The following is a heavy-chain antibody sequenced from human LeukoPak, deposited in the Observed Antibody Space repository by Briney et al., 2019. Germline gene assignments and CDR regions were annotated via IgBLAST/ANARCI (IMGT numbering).Heavy chain of an antibody. CDR2: INSDGSIT. CDR1: GFTFSSYW. Sequence: PGGSLRLSCAASGFTFSSYWMHWVRQVPGKGLVWVSTINSDGSITTYADSVKGRFTTSRDNAENTLYLQMNSLRGEDTAVYYCAKDLVGHSVWGQGTLVTVSS. CDR3: AKDLVGHSV. D-gene: IGHD2-8*02. V-gene: IGHV3-74*01. J-gene: IGHJ4*02.